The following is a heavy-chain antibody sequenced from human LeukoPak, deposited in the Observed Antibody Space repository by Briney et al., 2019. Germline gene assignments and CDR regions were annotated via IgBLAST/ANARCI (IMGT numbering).Heavy chain of an antibody. CDR1: GGSISSGGYY. J-gene: IGHJ4*02. CDR3: ARDRGERDGYNYGWYFDY. D-gene: IGHD5-24*01. Sequence: SQTLSLTCTVSGGSISSGGYYWSWIRPHPGKGLEWIGYIYYSGSTYYNPSLKSRVTISVDTSKNQFSLKLSSVTAADTAVYYCARDRGERDGYNYGWYFDYWGQGTLVTVSS. V-gene: IGHV4-31*03. CDR2: IYYSGST.